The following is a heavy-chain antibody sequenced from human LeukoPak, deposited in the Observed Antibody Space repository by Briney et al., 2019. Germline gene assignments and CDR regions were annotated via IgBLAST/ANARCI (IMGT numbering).Heavy chain of an antibody. CDR3: ARGLSYYYDSSGYYVLRGNYYYYMDV. J-gene: IGHJ6*03. Sequence: SETLSLTCTVSGDSLSDYYWNWIRQAPGKGLEWIGYVYYSGSTNYNPSLMSRVTISVDTSKNQFSLNLRSVTAADTAVYYCARGLSYYYDSSGYYVLRGNYYYYMDVWGKGTTVTVSS. CDR1: GDSLSDYY. CDR2: VYYSGST. D-gene: IGHD3-22*01. V-gene: IGHV4-59*12.